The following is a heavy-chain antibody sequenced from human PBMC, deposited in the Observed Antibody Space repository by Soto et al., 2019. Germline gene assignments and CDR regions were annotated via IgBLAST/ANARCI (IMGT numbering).Heavy chain of an antibody. CDR2: ISGSGGGT. CDR1: GFTFSSYA. Sequence: EVQLLDSGGGLVQPGGSLRLSCAASGFTFSSYAMSWVRQAPGKGLEWVSSISGSGGGTYYADAVKGRFTISRDNSKNTLSLQSISLRAEDTAVYYCAKSRGSGSYFNPSDAFDFWGQGTMVTVSS. J-gene: IGHJ3*01. CDR3: AKSRGSGSYFNPSDAFDF. D-gene: IGHD3-10*01. V-gene: IGHV3-23*01.